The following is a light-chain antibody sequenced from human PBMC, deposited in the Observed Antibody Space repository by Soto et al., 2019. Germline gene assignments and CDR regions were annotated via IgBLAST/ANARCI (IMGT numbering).Light chain of an antibody. CDR2: YDS. J-gene: IGLJ1*01. V-gene: IGLV3-21*04. CDR3: QVWDIMTDNYV. Sequence: YELTQSPSVSVAPEKTATITCGGNNIGNKRVHWYRQKPGQAPVLLISYDSDRPSGIPERFSGSNSGNTATLTISRVEAGDEADYYCQVWDIMTDNYVFGSGTKVTVL. CDR1: NIGNKR.